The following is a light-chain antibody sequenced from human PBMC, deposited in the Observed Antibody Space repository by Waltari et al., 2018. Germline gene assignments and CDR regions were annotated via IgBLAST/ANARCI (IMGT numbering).Light chain of an antibody. V-gene: IGKV1-9*01. CDR3: QQPPGT. CDR2: AAS. J-gene: IGKJ4*01. CDR1: RDIRNY. Sequence: DIQLTQSPSFLSASVGDRVTFTCRASRDIRNYLAWYQQKPGKAPKLLIFAASTLQSGVPSRVSGSGSGTEFTLTISSLQPEDLATYYCQQPPGTFGGGTKVEIK.